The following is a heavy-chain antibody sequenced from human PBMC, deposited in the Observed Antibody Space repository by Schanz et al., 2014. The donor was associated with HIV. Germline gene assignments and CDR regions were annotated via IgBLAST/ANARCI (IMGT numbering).Heavy chain of an antibody. CDR2: ITNSGNRM. CDR1: GFRFRSYW. J-gene: IGHJ5*01. CDR3: ARDKSNLGMDS. V-gene: IGHV3-11*01. Sequence: VQLVESGGSLVQPGGSLRLSCAASGFRFRSYWMSWIRQAPGKGLEWISYITNSGNRMNYADSVKGRFTTSRDNAKNSLYLQMNTLRADDTAVYYCARDKSNLGMDSWGQGTLVTVSS.